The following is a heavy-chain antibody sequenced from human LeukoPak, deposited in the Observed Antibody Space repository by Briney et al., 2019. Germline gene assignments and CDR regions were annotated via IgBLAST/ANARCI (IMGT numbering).Heavy chain of an antibody. CDR2: IYYSGST. Sequence: SETLSLTCTVSGGSISSYYWSWIRQPPGKGLEWIGYIYYSGSTNYNPSLKSRVTISVDTSKNQFSLNLTSVAAADTAVYYCARGAKHSFEYYQHWGQGTLVTVSS. D-gene: IGHD4-11*01. V-gene: IGHV4-59*01. J-gene: IGHJ1*01. CDR3: ARGAKHSFEYYQH. CDR1: GGSISSYY.